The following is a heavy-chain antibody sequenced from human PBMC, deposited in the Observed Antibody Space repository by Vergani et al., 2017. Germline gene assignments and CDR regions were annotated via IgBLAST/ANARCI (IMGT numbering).Heavy chain of an antibody. Sequence: QVQLVQSGAEVKKPGASVKVSCKASGYTFTSYAMHWVRQAPGQRLEWMGWINAGNGNTKYSQKFQGRVTITRDTSASTAYMELSSRRSEDTAVYYCAREGFYDYVWGSYRLRGGYYFDYWGQGTLVTVSS. CDR1: GYTFTSYA. CDR2: INAGNGNT. V-gene: IGHV1-3*01. CDR3: AREGFYDYVWGSYRLRGGYYFDY. D-gene: IGHD3-16*02. J-gene: IGHJ4*02.